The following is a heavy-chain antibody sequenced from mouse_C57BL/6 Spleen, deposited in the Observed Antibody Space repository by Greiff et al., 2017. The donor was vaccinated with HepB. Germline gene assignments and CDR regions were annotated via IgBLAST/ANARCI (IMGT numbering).Heavy chain of an antibody. CDR3: ARSPGSGAMDY. D-gene: IGHD3-1*01. V-gene: IGHV1-42*01. CDR1: GYSFTGYY. Sequence: VQLKQSGPELVKPGASVKISCKASGYSFTGYYMNWVKQSPEKSLEWIGEINPSTGGTTYNQKFKAKATLTVDKSSSTAYMQLKSLTSEDSAVYYCARSPGSGAMDYWGQGTSVTVSS. J-gene: IGHJ4*01. CDR2: INPSTGGT.